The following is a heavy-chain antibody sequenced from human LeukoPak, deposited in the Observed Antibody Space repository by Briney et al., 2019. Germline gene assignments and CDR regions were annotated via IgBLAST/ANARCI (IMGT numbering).Heavy chain of an antibody. CDR1: RLTFSSYA. CDR2: ISDSGGST. CDR3: AKDLRGSGWYYFDY. Sequence: GGSLRLSCTASRLTFSSYAMSWVRQAPGKGLEWVSSISDSGGSTNYADSVKGRFTISRDNSKNTLFLQMNSLRAEDTAVYYCAKDLRGSGWYYFDYWGQGTLVTVSS. D-gene: IGHD6-19*01. V-gene: IGHV3-23*01. J-gene: IGHJ4*02.